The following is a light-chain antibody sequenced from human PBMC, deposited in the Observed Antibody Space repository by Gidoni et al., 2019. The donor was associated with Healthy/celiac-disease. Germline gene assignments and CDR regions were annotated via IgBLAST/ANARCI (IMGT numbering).Light chain of an antibody. J-gene: IGKJ3*01. Sequence: DIQLTQSPSFLSASVGARVTITCRASQGISSYLAWYQQKPGKAPKLLIYAASTLQSGVPSRFSGSGSGTEFTLTISSLQPEDFATYYCQQLNSYFLGPGTKVEIK. CDR1: QGISSY. CDR3: QQLNSYF. CDR2: AAS. V-gene: IGKV1-9*01.